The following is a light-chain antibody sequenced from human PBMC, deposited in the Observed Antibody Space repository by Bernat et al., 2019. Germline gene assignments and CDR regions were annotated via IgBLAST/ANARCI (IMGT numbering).Light chain of an antibody. CDR1: SSNIVSNT. Sequence: QSVLTQPPSASGTPGQRVTSSCSGSSSNIVSNTVNWYQQLPGTAPKRLIYSNNQRPSGVPDRFSGSKSGTSASLAISGLQSEDEADYYCAAWDDSLNGPVFGGGTKLTVL. J-gene: IGLJ3*02. CDR2: SNN. CDR3: AAWDDSLNGPV. V-gene: IGLV1-44*01.